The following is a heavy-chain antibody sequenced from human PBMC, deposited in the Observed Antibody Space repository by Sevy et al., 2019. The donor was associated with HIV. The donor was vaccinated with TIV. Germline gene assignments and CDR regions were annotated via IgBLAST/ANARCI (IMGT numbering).Heavy chain of an antibody. CDR3: ARDLPHLLPWELSRGSDF. CDR1: GFTFSNYA. J-gene: IGHJ4*02. Sequence: GGSLRLFCTAYGFTFSNYAVHWVRQAPGKGLEWVAIISHDEIHKDFADSVRGRFSISRDTSKNTIYLQMNSLRPEDTAVYYCARDLPHLLPWELSRGSDFWGQGTLVTVSS. V-gene: IGHV3-30*04. D-gene: IGHD3-16*01. CDR2: ISHDEIHK.